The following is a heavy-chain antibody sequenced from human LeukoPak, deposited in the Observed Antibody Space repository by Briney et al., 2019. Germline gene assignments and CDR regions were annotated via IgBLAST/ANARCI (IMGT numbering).Heavy chain of an antibody. V-gene: IGHV1-46*01. CDR2: IYPRDGST. J-gene: IGHJ4*02. Sequence: ASVKVSCKASGGTFSSYAISWVRQAPGQGLEWMGMIYPRDGSTSYAQKFQGRVTVTRDTSTSAVHMELSGLRSEDTAVYYCARDQEAFDYWGQGTLVTVSS. CDR1: GGTFSSYA. CDR3: ARDQEAFDY.